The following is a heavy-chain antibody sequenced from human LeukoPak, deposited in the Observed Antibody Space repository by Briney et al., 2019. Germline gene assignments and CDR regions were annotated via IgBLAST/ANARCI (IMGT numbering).Heavy chain of an antibody. CDR3: ARDLTYYYGSSGYCDWGADY. D-gene: IGHD3-22*01. CDR1: GGSISSYY. Sequence: SETLSLTCTVSGGSISSYYWSWIRQPAGKGLEWIGRIYTSGSTNYNPSLKSRVTMSVDTSKNQFSLKLSSVTAADTAVYYCARDLTYYYGSSGYCDWGADYWGQGTLVTVSS. CDR2: IYTSGST. J-gene: IGHJ4*02. V-gene: IGHV4-4*07.